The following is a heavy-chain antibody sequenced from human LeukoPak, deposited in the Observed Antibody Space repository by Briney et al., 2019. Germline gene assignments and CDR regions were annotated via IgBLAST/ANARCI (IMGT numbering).Heavy chain of an antibody. CDR3: AKNCGHNSKSFDF. CDR1: GYSFTVTF. D-gene: IGHD1-1*01. J-gene: IGHJ4*02. V-gene: IGHV1-2*02. Sequence: ASVKVSCKASGYSFTVTFMHSVRQAPGQGLEWMGWISPESDDTHYAQRFQGRVTMTRYTSISTAYMELSSLSSDDTASCYCAKNCGHNSKSFDFWGQGTLVTVSS. CDR2: ISPESDDT.